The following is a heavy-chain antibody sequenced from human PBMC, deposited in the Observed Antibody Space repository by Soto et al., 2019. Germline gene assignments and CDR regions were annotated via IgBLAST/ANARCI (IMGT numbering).Heavy chain of an antibody. J-gene: IGHJ4*02. CDR3: VKDGRIDSSAEWIDYFDY. CDR2: ISSNGGST. D-gene: IGHD3-22*01. CDR1: GFTFSSYA. Sequence: GGSLRLSCSASGFTFSSYAMHWVRQAPGKGLEYVSAISSNGGSTYYADSVKGRFTISRDNSKNTLYLQMSSLRAEDTAVYYCVKDGRIDSSAEWIDYFDYWGQGTLVTVSS. V-gene: IGHV3-64D*08.